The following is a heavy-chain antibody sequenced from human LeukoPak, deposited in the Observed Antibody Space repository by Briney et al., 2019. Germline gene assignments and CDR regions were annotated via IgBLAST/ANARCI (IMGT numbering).Heavy chain of an antibody. J-gene: IGHJ3*02. CDR2: ISSSGSTI. CDR1: GFTFSSYE. D-gene: IGHD3-10*01. Sequence: GGSLRLSCAASGFTFSSYEMNWVRQAPGKGLEWVSYISSSGSTIYYADSVKGRFTISRDNAKNALYLQMNSLRAEDTAVYYCARALIGWFGELTKAGSGAFDIWGQGTMVTASS. CDR3: ARALIGWFGELTKAGSGAFDI. V-gene: IGHV3-48*03.